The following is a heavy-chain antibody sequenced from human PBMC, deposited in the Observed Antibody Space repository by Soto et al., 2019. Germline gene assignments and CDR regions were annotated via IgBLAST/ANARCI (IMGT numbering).Heavy chain of an antibody. CDR1: GGSISSSSYY. V-gene: IGHV4-39*07. J-gene: IGHJ6*02. CDR3: ARSGSSWYERLDYYGMDV. CDR2: IYYSGST. Sequence: SETLSLTCTVSGGSISSSSYYWGWIRQPPGKGLEWIGSIYYSGSTYYNPYLKSRITISVDTSKNQFYLKLNSVTAADTAVYYCARSGSSWYERLDYYGMDVWGQGTTVTVSS. D-gene: IGHD6-13*01.